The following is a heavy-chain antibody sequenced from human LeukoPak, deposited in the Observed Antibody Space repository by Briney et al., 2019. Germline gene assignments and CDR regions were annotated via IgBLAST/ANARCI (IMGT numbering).Heavy chain of an antibody. Sequence: SVKVSCKASGGTFSSYAISWVRQAPGQGLEWMGGIIPIFGTANYAQKFQGRVTITADESTSTAYMELSSLRSEDTAVYYCAVTKVVAAVLNFDYWGQGTLVTVSS. CDR2: IIPIFGTA. V-gene: IGHV1-69*13. D-gene: IGHD2-15*01. CDR3: AVTKVVAAVLNFDY. J-gene: IGHJ4*02. CDR1: GGTFSSYA.